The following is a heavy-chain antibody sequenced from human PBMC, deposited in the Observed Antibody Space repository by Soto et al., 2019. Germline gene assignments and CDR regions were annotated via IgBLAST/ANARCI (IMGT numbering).Heavy chain of an antibody. Sequence: QVQLVQSGAEVKKSGSSVTVSCKASGGSFSSDPIAWVRQAPGQGLEWMGGIIPIFDTVSSAQKFQGRVTITADESTSTAYMELSSLRSEDTAVYYCARGGAKIGGPFQPWGQGTPVIVSA. CDR2: IIPIFDTV. CDR1: GGSFSSDP. J-gene: IGHJ1*01. V-gene: IGHV1-69*12. CDR3: ARGGAKIGGPFQP. D-gene: IGHD2-15*01.